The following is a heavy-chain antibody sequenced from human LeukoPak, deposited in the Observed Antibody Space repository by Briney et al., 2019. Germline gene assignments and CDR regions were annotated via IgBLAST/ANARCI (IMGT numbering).Heavy chain of an antibody. CDR2: INTNTGNP. CDR1: GYTFTSYA. Sequence: ASVKVSCTASGYTFTSYAMNWVRQAPGQGLEWMGWINTNTGNPTYAQGFTGRFVFSLDTSVSTAYLQISSLKAEDTAVYYCARDLEWLVQNDAFDIWGQGTMVTVSS. V-gene: IGHV7-4-1*02. J-gene: IGHJ3*02. CDR3: ARDLEWLVQNDAFDI. D-gene: IGHD6-19*01.